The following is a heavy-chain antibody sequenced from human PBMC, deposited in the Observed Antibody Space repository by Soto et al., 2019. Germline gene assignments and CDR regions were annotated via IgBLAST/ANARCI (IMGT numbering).Heavy chain of an antibody. CDR2: ISYDGSNK. V-gene: IGHV3-30-3*01. J-gene: IGHJ4*02. Sequence: QVQLVESGGGVVQPGRSLRLSCAASGFTFSSYAMHWVRQAPGKGLEWVAVISYDGSNKYYADSVKGRFTISRDNSKNTLHTQMSSLGAEDTAVYSLARDLYGIPIFGVGYSWGQGTLVAVSS. D-gene: IGHD3-3*01. CDR1: GFTFSSYA. CDR3: ARDLYGIPIFGVGYS.